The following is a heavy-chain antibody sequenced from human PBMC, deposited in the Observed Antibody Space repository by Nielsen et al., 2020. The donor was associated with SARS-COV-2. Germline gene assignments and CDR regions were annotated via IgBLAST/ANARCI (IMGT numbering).Heavy chain of an antibody. Sequence: GESLKISCSASGFTFSSYAMHWVRQAPGKGLEYVSAISSNGGSTYYADSVKGRFTISRDNSKNTLYLQMSSLRAEDTAVYYCRYFDRGGGVWGQGTTVTVSS. D-gene: IGHD3-9*01. J-gene: IGHJ6*02. CDR2: ISSNGGST. CDR1: GFTFSSYA. CDR3: RYFDRGGGV. V-gene: IGHV3-64D*09.